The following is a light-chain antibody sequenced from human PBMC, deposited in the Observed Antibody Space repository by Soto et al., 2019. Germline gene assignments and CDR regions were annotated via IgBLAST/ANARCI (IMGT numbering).Light chain of an antibody. J-gene: IGLJ2*01. CDR3: SSFTASTTLV. V-gene: IGLV2-14*01. Sequence: QSALTQPASVSGSPGQSIAVSCTGTTSDIGAYNFVSWYQHYPGKAPPLIIYQVNNRPSGVSDRFSGSKSGNTASLTISGLQAEDEADYYCSSFTASTTLVFGGGTKLTVL. CDR2: QVN. CDR1: TSDIGAYNF.